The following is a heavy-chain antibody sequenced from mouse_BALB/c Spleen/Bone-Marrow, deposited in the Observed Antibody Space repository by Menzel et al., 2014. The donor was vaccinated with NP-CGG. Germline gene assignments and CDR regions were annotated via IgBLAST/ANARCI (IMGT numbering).Heavy chain of an antibody. D-gene: IGHD2-14*01. CDR2: ISGGGSYT. V-gene: IGHV5-4*02. CDR1: GFIFSDYY. CDR3: ARTYRPYALDY. J-gene: IGHJ4*01. Sequence: EVQVVESGGGLVKPGGSLKLSCAASGFIFSDYYMHWVRQTPEKRLEWVATISGGGSYTSYPDSVKGRFTVSRDNAKNNLYLQMSSLKSEDTAFYYCARTYRPYALDYWGQGSSVTVSS.